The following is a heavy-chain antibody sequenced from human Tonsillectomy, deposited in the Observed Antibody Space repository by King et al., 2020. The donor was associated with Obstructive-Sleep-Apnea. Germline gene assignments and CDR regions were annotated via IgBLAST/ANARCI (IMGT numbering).Heavy chain of an antibody. CDR1: GYIFANKW. CDR2: ISPADSNV. Sequence: QLVQSGAELKKPGESLKISCKGSGYIFANKWIAWVRQVLGKGLEWMGIISPADSNVRYSPSFQGQVTISADKSISTAYLQWISLKASDTAMYYCARQDGLDIWGQGTMVTVSS. V-gene: IGHV5-51*01. CDR3: ARQDGLDI. J-gene: IGHJ3*02.